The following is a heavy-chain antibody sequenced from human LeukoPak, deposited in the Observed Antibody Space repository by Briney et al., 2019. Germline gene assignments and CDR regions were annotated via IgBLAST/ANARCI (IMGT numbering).Heavy chain of an antibody. CDR2: INPSDGSR. Sequence: GASVKISCKVSGYTFTNYYMHWVRQAPGQGLEWMGIINPSDGSRSYAQKFQGRVTMTRDTSKSTVYMELSSLRSEDTAAYYCVRAYNREAVTGPTNAPFDYWGQGTLVPVSS. D-gene: IGHD6-19*01. CDR1: GYTFTNYY. CDR3: VRAYNREAVTGPTNAPFDY. V-gene: IGHV1-46*01. J-gene: IGHJ4*02.